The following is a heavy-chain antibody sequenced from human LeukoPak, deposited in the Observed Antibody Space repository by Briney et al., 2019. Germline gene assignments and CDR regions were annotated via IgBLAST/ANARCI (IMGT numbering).Heavy chain of an antibody. CDR2: ISSSSSTI. V-gene: IGHV3-48*04. Sequence: GGSLRLSCAASGFTFSSYSMSWVRQAPGKGLEWVSYISSSSSTIYYADSVKGRFTISRDNGKNSLYLKMNSLRAEDTAVYYCATKGPYSGSYIIIDYSSQATMVTVSS. CDR3: ATKGPYSGSYIIIDY. J-gene: IGHJ4*02. CDR1: GFTFSSYS. D-gene: IGHD1-26*01.